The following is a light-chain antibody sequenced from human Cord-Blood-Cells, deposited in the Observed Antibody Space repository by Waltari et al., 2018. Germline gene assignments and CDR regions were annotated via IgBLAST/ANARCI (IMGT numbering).Light chain of an antibody. Sequence: DIQMTQSPSSLSASVGDRVTITCQASQGISNYLAWYQQKPGKVPKLLIYAASTLQSGCTSRFNDSGAETDLTLTISTLQPDCIAKLFCQKSVSATLWTFGQGTKVEIK. J-gene: IGKJ1*01. CDR3: QKSVSATLWT. CDR2: AAS. V-gene: IGKV1-27*01. CDR1: QGISNY.